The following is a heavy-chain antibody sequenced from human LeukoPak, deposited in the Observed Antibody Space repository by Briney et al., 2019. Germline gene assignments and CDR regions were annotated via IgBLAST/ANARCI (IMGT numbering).Heavy chain of an antibody. J-gene: IGHJ3*02. V-gene: IGHV4-59*01. CDR1: GGSISSYY. CDR2: IYYSGSN. Sequence: SETLSLTCTVSGGSISSYYWSWLRQPPGKGLEGIGYIYYSGSNNYNPSLKRRVTISVDTPKNQFSLKLSSVTAADTAVYYCAYYGSGTFDPFEIWGQGTMVTVSS. D-gene: IGHD3-10*01. CDR3: AYYGSGTFDPFEI.